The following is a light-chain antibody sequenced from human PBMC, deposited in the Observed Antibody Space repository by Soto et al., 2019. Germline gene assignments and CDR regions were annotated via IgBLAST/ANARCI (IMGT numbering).Light chain of an antibody. Sequence: IVLTQSAGALSLSQGERATLSCRASQSVSSSHLAWYQQKPGQAPRLLIYGASSRATGIPDRFSGSGSGTDFTLTINRLEPEDFAVYYCQQYGSSITFGQGTRLEIK. V-gene: IGKV3-20*01. CDR2: GAS. CDR3: QQYGSSIT. J-gene: IGKJ5*01. CDR1: QSVSSSH.